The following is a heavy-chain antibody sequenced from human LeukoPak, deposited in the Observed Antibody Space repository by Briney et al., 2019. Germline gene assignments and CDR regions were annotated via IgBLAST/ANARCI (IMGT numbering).Heavy chain of an antibody. CDR3: ARRNDYGTFDI. CDR2: IYYSGST. Sequence: PSETLSLTCTVSGGSISSYYWSWIRQPPGKGLEWIGYIYYSGSTNYNPSLKSRVTISVDTSKNQFSLKLSSVTAADTAVYYCARRNDYGTFDIWGRGTMVTVSS. V-gene: IGHV4-59*01. D-gene: IGHD4-17*01. CDR1: GGSISSYY. J-gene: IGHJ3*02.